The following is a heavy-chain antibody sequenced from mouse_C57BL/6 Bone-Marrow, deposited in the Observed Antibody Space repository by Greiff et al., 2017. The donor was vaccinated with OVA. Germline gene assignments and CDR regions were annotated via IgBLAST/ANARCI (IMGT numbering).Heavy chain of an antibody. V-gene: IGHV1-77*01. CDR1: GYTFTDYY. CDR3: ASPHYYGLDY. D-gene: IGHD1-2*01. Sequence: QVQLQQPGAELVMPGASVKLSCKASGYTFTDYYINWVKQRPGQGLEWIGKIGPGSGSTYYNEKFKGKATLTADKSSSTAYMQLSSLTSEDSAVYFCASPHYYGLDYWGQGTTLTVSS. J-gene: IGHJ2*01. CDR2: IGPGSGST.